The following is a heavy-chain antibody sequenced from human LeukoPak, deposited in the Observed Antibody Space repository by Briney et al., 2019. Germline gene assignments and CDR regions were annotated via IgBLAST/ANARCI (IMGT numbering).Heavy chain of an antibody. J-gene: IGHJ4*02. CDR1: GFTFSSYG. D-gene: IGHD3-10*01. Sequence: GRSLRLSCAASGFTFSSYGMHWVRQAPGKGLEWVAVISYDGSNKYYADSVKGRFTISRDNSKNTLYLQMNSLRAEDTAVYYCAKARTPIWFGELFDYWGQGTLVTVSS. CDR3: AKARTPIWFGELFDY. V-gene: IGHV3-30*18. CDR2: ISYDGSNK.